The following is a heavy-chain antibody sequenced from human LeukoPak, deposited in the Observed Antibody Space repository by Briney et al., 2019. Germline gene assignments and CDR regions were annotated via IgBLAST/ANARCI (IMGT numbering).Heavy chain of an antibody. CDR2: IYYSGST. V-gene: IGHV4-61*05. D-gene: IGHD3-22*01. CDR3: ARWAGYYDSSGYYWGDI. CDR1: GGSISSSSYY. J-gene: IGHJ3*02. Sequence: SETLSLTCTVSGGSISSSSYYWGWIRQPPGKGLEWIGYIYYSGSTNYNPSLKSRVTISVDTSKNQFSLKLSSVTAADTAVYYCARWAGYYDSSGYYWGDIWGQGTMVTVSS.